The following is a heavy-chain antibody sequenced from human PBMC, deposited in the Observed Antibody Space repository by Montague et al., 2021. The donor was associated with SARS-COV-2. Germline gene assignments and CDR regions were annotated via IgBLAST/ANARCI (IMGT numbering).Heavy chain of an antibody. J-gene: IGHJ4*02. CDR3: ASMVRAQVYYFDY. CDR2: IYYSGST. V-gene: IGHV4-39*01. CDR1: GGSIRSSSYY. Sequence: SETLSLTCTVSGGSIRSSSYYWGWIRQPPGKGLEWIGSIYYSGSTXYNPSVKSRVTISVDTSRNQFSLKLSSVTAADTAVYYCASMVRAQVYYFDYWGQGTLVTVSS. D-gene: IGHD3-10*01.